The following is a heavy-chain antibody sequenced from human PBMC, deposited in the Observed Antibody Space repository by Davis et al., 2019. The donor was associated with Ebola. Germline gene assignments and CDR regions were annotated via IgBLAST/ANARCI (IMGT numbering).Heavy chain of an antibody. V-gene: IGHV3-73*01. CDR1: GFTFSGSA. Sequence: GESLKISCAASGFTFSGSAMHWVRRASGKGLEWVGRIRSKANSYATAYAASVKGRFTISRDDSKNTAYLQMNSLKTEDTAVYYCTRGYSYGPWGEDVWGQGTTVTVSS. J-gene: IGHJ6*02. D-gene: IGHD5-18*01. CDR2: IRSKANSYAT. CDR3: TRGYSYGPWGEDV.